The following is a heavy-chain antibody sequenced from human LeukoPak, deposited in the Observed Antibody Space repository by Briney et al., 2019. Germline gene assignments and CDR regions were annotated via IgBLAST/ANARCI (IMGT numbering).Heavy chain of an antibody. Sequence: SVKVSCKASGGTFSSYAISWVRQAPGQGLEWMGGIIPIFGTANYAQKFQGRVTITSDQSTSTAYMELSSLRSEDTAVYYCARGVRELRYFDWLFNWGQGTLVTVSS. J-gene: IGHJ4*02. D-gene: IGHD3-9*01. V-gene: IGHV1-69*13. CDR2: IIPIFGTA. CDR1: GGTFSSYA. CDR3: ARGVRELRYFDWLFN.